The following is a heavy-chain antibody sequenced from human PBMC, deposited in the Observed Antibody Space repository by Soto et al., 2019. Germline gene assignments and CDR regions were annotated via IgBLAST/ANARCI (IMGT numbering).Heavy chain of an antibody. CDR1: GFTFSSYA. Sequence: PGGSLRLSCAASGFTFSSYALSWVRQAPGKGLEWVAIISGSGGNTYYADPVRGRFTISRDNSRDTLYLQMNNLRNEDTAVYYCVRPESQSSWGNCPHYWCQATPVTVSS. D-gene: IGHD7-27*01. CDR2: ISGSGGNT. CDR3: VRPESQSSWGNCPHY. J-gene: IGHJ4*02. V-gene: IGHV3-23*01.